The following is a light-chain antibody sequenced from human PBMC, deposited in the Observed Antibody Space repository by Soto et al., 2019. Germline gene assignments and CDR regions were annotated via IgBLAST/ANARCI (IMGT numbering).Light chain of an antibody. CDR2: DVS. CDR1: SSDVGAYDH. Sequence: QSVLTQPVSVSGPPGQSITISCTGSSSDVGAYDHVSWYQQPPGKAPTPLIYDVSTRPSGVSYRFSGSKSGNTASLTISGLQADDEADYYCSSYTNSNTLLFGGGTKVTVL. V-gene: IGLV2-14*01. J-gene: IGLJ3*02. CDR3: SSYTNSNTLL.